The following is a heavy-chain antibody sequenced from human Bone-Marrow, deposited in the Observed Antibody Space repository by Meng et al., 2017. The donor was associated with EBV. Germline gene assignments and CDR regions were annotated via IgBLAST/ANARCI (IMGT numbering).Heavy chain of an antibody. CDR2: LIPMSGAP. D-gene: IGHD3-10*01. CDR3: ASESGRGFTPDY. Sequence: GAEVKKPRSSGKASCCTSGGTCNSDAARWVRQAPGQGLEWMGGLIPMSGAPHYAQKFQGRVTITADESTSTHYMDLSNLRSDDTAMYYCASESGRGFTPDYWGQGTLVTVSS. V-gene: IGHV1-69*01. J-gene: IGHJ4*02. CDR1: GGTCNSDA.